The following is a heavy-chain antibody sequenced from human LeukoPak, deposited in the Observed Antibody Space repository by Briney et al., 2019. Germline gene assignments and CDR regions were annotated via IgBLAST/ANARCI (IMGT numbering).Heavy chain of an antibody. D-gene: IGHD2-2*01. CDR2: IKQDGSEK. J-gene: IGHJ4*02. CDR1: GFTFSSYW. Sequence: GGSLRLSCAASGFTFSSYWMSWVRQAPGKGLEWVANIKQDGSEKYYVDSVKGRFTISRDNAKNSLYLQMNSLRAEDTAVYYCAKTSSRGYCSSTSCIDGYWGQGTLVTVSS. CDR3: AKTSSRGYCSSTSCIDGY. V-gene: IGHV3-7*03.